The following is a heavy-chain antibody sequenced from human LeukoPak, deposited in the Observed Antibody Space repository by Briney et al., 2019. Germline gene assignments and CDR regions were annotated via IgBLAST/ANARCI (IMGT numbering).Heavy chain of an antibody. CDR1: GFTFSSYS. CDR2: ISSSSSTI. D-gene: IGHD3-22*01. J-gene: IGHJ4*02. V-gene: IGHV3-48*01. Sequence: PGGSLRLSCAASGFTFSSYSMNWVRQAPGKGLEWVSYISSSSSTIYYEDSVKGRFTISRDNAKNSLYLQMNSLRAEDTAVYYCARDGGYYYDSSGYLDYWGQGTLVTVSS. CDR3: ARDGGYYYDSSGYLDY.